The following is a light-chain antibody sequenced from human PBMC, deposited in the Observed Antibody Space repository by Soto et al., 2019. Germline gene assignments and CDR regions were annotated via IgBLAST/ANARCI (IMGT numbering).Light chain of an antibody. CDR3: QSYDSSLSGFV. CDR2: VNN. CDR1: SSNIGAGYD. V-gene: IGLV1-40*01. J-gene: IGLJ1*01. Sequence: QSVLTQPPSVSGAPGQRVTISCTGSSSNIGAGYDVHWYQQLPGTAPKFLIYVNNNRPSGVPDRFSGSKSGTSASLAITGLQAEDEADYYCQSYDSSLSGFVFGTGTKVTVL.